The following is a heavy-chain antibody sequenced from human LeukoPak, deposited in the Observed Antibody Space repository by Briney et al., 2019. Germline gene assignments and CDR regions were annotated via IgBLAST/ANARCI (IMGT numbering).Heavy chain of an antibody. V-gene: IGHV6-1*01. CDR1: GYSVSSNSAA. CDR2: TYYWSKWYN. J-gene: IGHJ5*02. Sequence: SQTLSLTCAISGYSVSSNSAAWNWIRQSPSRSLEWLGRTYYWSKWYNDYAVSVKSRITINPDTSKNQFSLQLNSVTPEDTAVYYCARDRDSSSWYGPPISWFDPWGQGTLVTVSS. D-gene: IGHD6-13*01. CDR3: ARDRDSSSWYGPPISWFDP.